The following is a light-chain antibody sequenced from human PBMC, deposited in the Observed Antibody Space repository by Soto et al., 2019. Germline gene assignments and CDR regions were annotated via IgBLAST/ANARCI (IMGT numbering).Light chain of an antibody. Sequence: EIVLTQSPATLSVSPGERATLSCMASQSVRSNLAWHQQKPGQAPRLLIYAASTRATGVPARFSGSGSGTEFTLTISDLQSEDFAVYFCQHYDIWPLTFGGGTKVDIK. CDR1: QSVRSN. J-gene: IGKJ4*01. V-gene: IGKV3-15*01. CDR3: QHYDIWPLT. CDR2: AAS.